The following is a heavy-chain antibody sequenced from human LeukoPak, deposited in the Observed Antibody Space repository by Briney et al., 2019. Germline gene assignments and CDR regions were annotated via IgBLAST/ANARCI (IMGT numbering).Heavy chain of an antibody. V-gene: IGHV3-30-3*01. CDR3: ARDRGRATWFDP. J-gene: IGHJ5*02. CDR1: GFTFSSYA. CDR2: ISYDGSNK. Sequence: PGGSLRLSCAASGFTFSSYAMHWVRQAPGKGLEWVAVISYDGSNKYYADSVKGRFTISRDNSKNTLYLQMNSLRAEDTAVYYCARDRGRATWFDPWGQGTVVTVSS. D-gene: IGHD3-10*01.